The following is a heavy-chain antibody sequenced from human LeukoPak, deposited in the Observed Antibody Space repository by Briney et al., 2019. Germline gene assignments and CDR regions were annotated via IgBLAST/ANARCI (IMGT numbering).Heavy chain of an antibody. Sequence: GGSLRLSCAASGFTFSSYGMHWVRQAPGKGLEWVAFIRYDAIIKYYADSVKGRFTISRDDSKNTLYLQLNSLRSEDTAVYYCAKSPWTVAGTLDYWGQGTLVTVSS. CDR2: IRYDAIIK. J-gene: IGHJ4*02. CDR1: GFTFSSYG. V-gene: IGHV3-30*02. CDR3: AKSPWTVAGTLDY. D-gene: IGHD6-19*01.